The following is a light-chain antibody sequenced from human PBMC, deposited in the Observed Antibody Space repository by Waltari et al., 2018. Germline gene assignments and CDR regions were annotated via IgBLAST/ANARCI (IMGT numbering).Light chain of an antibody. CDR1: SSYVGAYKY. CDR3: SSYTGSNTWV. CDR2: DVS. V-gene: IGLV2-14*03. Sequence: QSVPTQPASVAGSPGQSITISCTGTSSYVGAYKYVSWYQQHPGKAPKLMIYDVSKRPSGVSNRFSGSKSGNTASLTISGLQTEDEADYFCSSYTGSNTWVFGGGTKLTVL. J-gene: IGLJ2*01.